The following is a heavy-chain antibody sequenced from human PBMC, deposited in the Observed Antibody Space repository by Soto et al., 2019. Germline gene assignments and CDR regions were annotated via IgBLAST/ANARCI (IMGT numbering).Heavy chain of an antibody. V-gene: IGHV1-69*01. D-gene: IGHD3-22*01. J-gene: IGHJ4*02. Sequence: QGQLVQSGAEVRKPGSSVKVSCKASGGTFSRHAISWVRQAPGQGLEWMGGIIPIFGTANHAQKFQGRVTIIADESTSTVYIELSSLRSEDTAMYYCARGWGYDSNDYYYAYWGQGTLVIVSS. CDR2: IIPIFGTA. CDR3: ARGWGYDSNDYYYAY. CDR1: GGTFSRHA.